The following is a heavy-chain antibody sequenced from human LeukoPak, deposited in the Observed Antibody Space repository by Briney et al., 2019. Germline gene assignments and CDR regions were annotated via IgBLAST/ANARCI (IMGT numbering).Heavy chain of an antibody. CDR2: INPNSGGT. J-gene: IGHJ4*02. Sequence: APVKVSCKASGYTFTGYYMHWVRQAPGQGLEWMGWINPNSGGTNYAQKFQGRVTMTRDTSISTAYMELSRLRSDDTAVYYCAREESYSSSSAIDYWGQGTLVTVSS. V-gene: IGHV1-2*02. D-gene: IGHD6-6*01. CDR3: AREESYSSSSAIDY. CDR1: GYTFTGYY.